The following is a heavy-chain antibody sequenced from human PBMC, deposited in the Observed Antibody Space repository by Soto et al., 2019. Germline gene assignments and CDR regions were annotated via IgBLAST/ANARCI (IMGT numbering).Heavy chain of an antibody. V-gene: IGHV4-4*07. Sequence: PSETLSLTCTVSGGSISSYYWSWIRQPAGKGLEWIGRIYTSGSTNYNPSLKSRVTMSVDTSKNQFSLKLSSVTAADTAMYYCSRVHFVETYRKETFYYFDYWGQGSLVTVSS. CDR3: SRVHFVETYRKETFYYFDY. D-gene: IGHD2-21*01. CDR1: GGSISSYY. CDR2: IYTSGST. J-gene: IGHJ4*02.